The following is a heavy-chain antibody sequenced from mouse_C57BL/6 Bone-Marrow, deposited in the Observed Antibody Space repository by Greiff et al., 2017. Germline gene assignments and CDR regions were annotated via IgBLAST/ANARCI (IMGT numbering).Heavy chain of an antibody. J-gene: IGHJ1*03. CDR2: LDPSDSYT. V-gene: IGHV1-69*01. D-gene: IGHD1-1*01. Sequence: QVQLQQPGAELVMPGASVKLSCKASGYTFTSYWMHWVKQRPGQGLEWIGELDPSDSYTNSNQKLKGKSTLTVDKSSSTAYMQLSSLTSEDSAVYYCARNYYYGSRWYFDVWGTGTTVTVSS. CDR3: ARNYYYGSRWYFDV. CDR1: GYTFTSYW.